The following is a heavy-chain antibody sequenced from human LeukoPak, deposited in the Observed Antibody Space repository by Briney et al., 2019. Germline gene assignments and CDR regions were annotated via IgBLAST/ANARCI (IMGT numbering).Heavy chain of an antibody. Sequence: GESLKISCKGSGYNYTNYWISWVRQMPGKGLEWMGRIDPSNSYTNYSPPFQGHDTISADRSISTAYLQWNSLKASDTAMYYCARHADYHILTGFDYWGQGTLVTVS. J-gene: IGHJ4*02. CDR1: GYNYTNYW. CDR3: ARHADYHILTGFDY. D-gene: IGHD3-9*01. V-gene: IGHV5-10-1*01. CDR2: IDPSNSYT.